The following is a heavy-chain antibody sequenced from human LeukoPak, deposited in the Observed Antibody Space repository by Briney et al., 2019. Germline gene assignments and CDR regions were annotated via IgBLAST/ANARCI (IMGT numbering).Heavy chain of an antibody. D-gene: IGHD1-26*01. CDR2: IYYSGST. J-gene: IGHJ4*02. CDR1: GGSISSYY. CDR3: ATMYSGSYFPFDS. V-gene: IGHV4-59*12. Sequence: SETLSLTCTVSGGSISSYYWSWIRQPPGKGLEWIGYIYYSGSTNYNPSLKSRVTISVDTTENQISLKLSSVTAADTAVYYCATMYSGSYFPFDSWGQGTLVTVSS.